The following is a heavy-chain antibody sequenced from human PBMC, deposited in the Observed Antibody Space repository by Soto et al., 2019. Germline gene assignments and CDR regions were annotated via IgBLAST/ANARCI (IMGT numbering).Heavy chain of an antibody. Sequence: GASVKVSCKASGYTFTSYAMHWVRQAPGQRLEWMGWINAGNGNTKYSQKFQGRVTITRDTSASTAYMELSSLRSEDTAVYYCARDGFYDILTGYYDYGMDVWGQGTTVTVSS. J-gene: IGHJ6*02. CDR1: GYTFTSYA. CDR3: ARDGFYDILTGYYDYGMDV. V-gene: IGHV1-3*01. CDR2: INAGNGNT. D-gene: IGHD3-9*01.